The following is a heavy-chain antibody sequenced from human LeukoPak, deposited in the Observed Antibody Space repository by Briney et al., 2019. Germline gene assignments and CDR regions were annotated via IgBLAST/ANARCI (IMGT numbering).Heavy chain of an antibody. CDR2: INPSGGST. J-gene: IGHJ5*02. V-gene: IGHV1-46*01. Sequence: GASVKVSCKASGYTFTSYYMHWVRQAPGQGLEWMGIINPSGGSTSYAQKFQGRVTMTRNTSISTAYMELSSLRSEDTAVYYCARWATSYEAWGQGTLVTVSS. CDR1: GYTFTSYY. CDR3: ARWATSYEA. D-gene: IGHD3-16*01.